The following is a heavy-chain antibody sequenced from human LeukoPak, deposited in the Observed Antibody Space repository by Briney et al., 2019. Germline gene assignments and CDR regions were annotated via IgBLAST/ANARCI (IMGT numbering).Heavy chain of an antibody. CDR3: ARDRYVTSGDSYIPNSFDY. Sequence: GGSLRLSCAASEFTLSSYEMNWVRQAPGKGLEWVSYISSSGNTIYYADSVKGRFTTSRDNAKNSVYLQMNSLRAEDTAVYYCARDRYVTSGDSYIPNSFDYWGQGTLVTVSS. D-gene: IGHD3-22*01. V-gene: IGHV3-48*03. CDR1: EFTLSSYE. CDR2: ISSSGNTI. J-gene: IGHJ4*02.